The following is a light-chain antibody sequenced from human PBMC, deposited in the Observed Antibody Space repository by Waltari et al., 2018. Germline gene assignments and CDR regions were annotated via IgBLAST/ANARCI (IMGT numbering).Light chain of an antibody. CDR3: SSYISSSTLEL. Sequence: QSALTQPASVSGSPGQSITISCTGTSSDVGTYNSFHWYQQHPGKAPKLMIFDVSIRPSGVSNRFSGSKSGNTASLTISGLQAEDEADYYCSSYISSSTLELFGGGTSLTVL. CDR1: SSDVGTYNS. J-gene: IGLJ2*01. CDR2: DVS. V-gene: IGLV2-14*03.